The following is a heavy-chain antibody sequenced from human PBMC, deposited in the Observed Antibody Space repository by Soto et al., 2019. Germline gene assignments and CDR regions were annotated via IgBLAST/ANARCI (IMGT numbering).Heavy chain of an antibody. CDR2: IYHSGST. V-gene: IGHV4-30-2*01. Sequence: TLSLTCAVSGGSISSGGYSWSWIRQPPGKGLEWIGYIYHSGSTYYNPSLKSRVTISVDRSKNQFSLKLSSVTAADTAVYYCARARGYCISTSCYFYFDYWGQGTLVTVSS. CDR3: ARARGYCISTSCYFYFDY. J-gene: IGHJ4*02. D-gene: IGHD2-2*01. CDR1: GGSISSGGYS.